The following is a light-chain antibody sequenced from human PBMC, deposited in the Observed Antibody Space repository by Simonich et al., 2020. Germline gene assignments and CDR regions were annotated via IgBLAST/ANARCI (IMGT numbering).Light chain of an antibody. J-gene: IGLJ2*01. CDR3: QSYDSSLSGSV. CDR1: SSNIGAGYD. Sequence: QSVLTQPPSVSGAPGQRVTISCTGSSSNIGAGYDVHWYQQLPGTAPKLLIYGNSKRASGVPDRFSGSKSGTSASLAITGLQAEDEADYYCQSYDSSLSGSVFGGGTKLTVL. CDR2: GNS. V-gene: IGLV1-40*01.